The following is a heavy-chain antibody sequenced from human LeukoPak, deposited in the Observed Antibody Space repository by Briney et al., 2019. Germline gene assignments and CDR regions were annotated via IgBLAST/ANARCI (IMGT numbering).Heavy chain of an antibody. CDR1: GGSISSSSYY. Sequence: KPSETLSLTCIVSGGSISSSSYYWGWIRQPPGKGLEWIGSIYYSGSTYYNPSLKSRVTISVDTSKNQFSLKLSSVTAADTAVYYCARFPAVAFPKIPHPIDYWGQGTLVTVSS. CDR2: IYYSGST. CDR3: ARFPAVAFPKIPHPIDY. J-gene: IGHJ4*02. D-gene: IGHD6-19*01. V-gene: IGHV4-39*01.